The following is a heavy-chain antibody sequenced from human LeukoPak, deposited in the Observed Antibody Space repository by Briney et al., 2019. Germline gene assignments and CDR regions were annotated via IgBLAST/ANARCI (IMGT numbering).Heavy chain of an antibody. D-gene: IGHD3-22*01. CDR1: GYTFTSYG. J-gene: IGHJ4*02. V-gene: IGHV1-18*01. CDR2: ISAYNGNT. Sequence: GASVKVSFKASGYTFTSYGISWVRQAPGQGLEWMGWISAYNGNTNYAQKLQGRVTMTTDTSTSTAYMELRSLRSDDTAVYYCARGTLYYYDSSGPYLFDYWGQGTLVTVSS. CDR3: ARGTLYYYDSSGPYLFDY.